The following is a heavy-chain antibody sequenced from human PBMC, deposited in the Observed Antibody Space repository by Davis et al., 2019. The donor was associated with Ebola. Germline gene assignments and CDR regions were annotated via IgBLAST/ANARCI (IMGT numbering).Heavy chain of an antibody. CDR2: LNQNSGGT. V-gene: IGHV1-2*06. Sequence: ASVKVSCKASGYTFTDYNIHWMRQAPGQGLEWMGRLNQNSGGTDSAQKFHGRVTVTRDTSIGTAYMELSGLRSDDTAVYYCARGNNYAFDYWGQGTLVTVSS. CDR3: ARGNNYAFDY. J-gene: IGHJ4*02. D-gene: IGHD5-18*01. CDR1: GYTFTDYN.